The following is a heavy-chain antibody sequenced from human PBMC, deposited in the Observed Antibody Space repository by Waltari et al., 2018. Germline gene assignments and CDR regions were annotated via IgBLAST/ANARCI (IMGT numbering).Heavy chain of an antibody. CDR2: VDPEDGET. CDR1: GYTFTDYY. V-gene: IGHV1-69-2*01. D-gene: IGHD1-26*01. CDR3: ATLTDNGRELLRLSYYYYSMDV. J-gene: IGHJ6*03. Sequence: EVQLVQSGAEVKKPGATVKISCKASGYTFTDYYMHWVQQAPGKGLEWMGRVDPEDGETIYAEKFHGRVTITADTSTDTAYMELSSLRSEDTAVHYCATLTDNGRELLRLSYYYYSMDVWGKGTTVTVSS.